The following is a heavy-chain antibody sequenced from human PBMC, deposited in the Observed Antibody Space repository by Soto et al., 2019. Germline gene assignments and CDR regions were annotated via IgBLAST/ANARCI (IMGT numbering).Heavy chain of an antibody. D-gene: IGHD3-3*01. V-gene: IGHV4-39*01. CDR2: IYYSGST. J-gene: IGHJ4*02. CDR1: GGSISSSSYY. Sequence: KPSETLSVTCTVSGGSISSSSYYWGWIRQPPGKGLEWIGSIYYSGSTYYNPSLKSRVTISVDTSKNQFSLKLSSVTAADTAVYYCARQPHDFTRKYYFDYWGQGTLVTVSS. CDR3: ARQPHDFTRKYYFDY.